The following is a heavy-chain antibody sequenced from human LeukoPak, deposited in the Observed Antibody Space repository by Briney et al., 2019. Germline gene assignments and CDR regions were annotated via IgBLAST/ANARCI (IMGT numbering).Heavy chain of an antibody. Sequence: SQTLSLTCTVSGGSISSGDYYWSWIRQPPGKGLEWIGYIYYSGSTYYNPSLKSRVTISVDTSKNQFSLKLSSVTAADTAVYYCARGYGDKLLWFGESLSNWFDPWGQGTLVTVSS. CDR2: IYYSGST. D-gene: IGHD3-10*01. V-gene: IGHV4-30-4*01. CDR1: GGSISSGDYY. CDR3: ARGYGDKLLWFGESLSNWFDP. J-gene: IGHJ5*02.